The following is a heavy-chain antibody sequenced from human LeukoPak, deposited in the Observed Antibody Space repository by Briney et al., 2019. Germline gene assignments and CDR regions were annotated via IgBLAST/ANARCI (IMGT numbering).Heavy chain of an antibody. CDR1: GGSISSSSW. Sequence: PSGTLSLTCAVSGGSISSSSWWNWVRQPPGKGLEWIGEIYHSGSTNYNPSLKSRVTISVDTSKNQFSLKLSSVTAADTAVYYCARHLHSSSWYNPFDYWGQGTLVTVSS. V-gene: IGHV4-4*02. J-gene: IGHJ4*02. CDR3: ARHLHSSSWYNPFDY. CDR2: IYHSGST. D-gene: IGHD6-13*01.